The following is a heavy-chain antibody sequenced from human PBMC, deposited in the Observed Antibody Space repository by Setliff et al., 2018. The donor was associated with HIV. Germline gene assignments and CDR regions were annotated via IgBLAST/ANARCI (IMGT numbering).Heavy chain of an antibody. CDR1: GDSITSGGYF. Sequence: PSETLSLTCAVSGDSITSGGYFWSWIRQHPGKGLEWIGHIYYSGSTYYNPSLKSRVTISVDTAANQFSLILSFLSAADTAVYYCARDPVNRSGWRLDAFDVWGQGTMVTVSS. V-gene: IGHV4-31*11. CDR3: ARDPVNRSGWRLDAFDV. CDR2: IYYSGST. J-gene: IGHJ3*01. D-gene: IGHD6-19*01.